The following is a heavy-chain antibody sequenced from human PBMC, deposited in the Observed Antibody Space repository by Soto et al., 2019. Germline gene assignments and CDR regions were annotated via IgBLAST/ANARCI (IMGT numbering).Heavy chain of an antibody. J-gene: IGHJ6*02. CDR1: GGSISSYY. CDR2: IYYSGST. V-gene: IGHV4-4*08. CDR3: ARDGGGFGELLYPSYYYYGMDV. D-gene: IGHD3-10*01. Sequence: PSETLSLTCTVSGGSISSYYWSWIRQPPGKGLEWIGYIYYSGSTNYNPSLKSRVTISVDTSKNQFSLKLSSVTAADTAVYYCARDGGGFGELLYPSYYYYGMDVWGQGTTVTVSS.